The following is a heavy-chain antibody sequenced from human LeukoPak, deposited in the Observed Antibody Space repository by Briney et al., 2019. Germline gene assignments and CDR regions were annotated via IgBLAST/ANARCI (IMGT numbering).Heavy chain of an antibody. Sequence: ASVKVSCKASGYTFTSYYMHWVRRAPGQGLEWMGIINPSGGSTSYAQKFQGRVTMTRDTSTSTVYMELSSLRSEDTAVYYCAREWYSSTHSYGMDVWGQGTTVTVSS. CDR1: GYTFTSYY. J-gene: IGHJ6*02. CDR3: AREWYSSTHSYGMDV. CDR2: INPSGGST. D-gene: IGHD6-13*01. V-gene: IGHV1-46*01.